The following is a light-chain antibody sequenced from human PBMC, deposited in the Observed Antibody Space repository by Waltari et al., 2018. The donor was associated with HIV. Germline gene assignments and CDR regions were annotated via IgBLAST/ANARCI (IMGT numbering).Light chain of an antibody. CDR3: QQYYSYPPT. CDR1: QGISSY. V-gene: IGKV1-8*01. Sequence: AIRMTQSPSSFSASTGDRVTITCRASQGISSYLAWYQQRPGRAPNLLIYGASSLQSVVPSRISGSGSGTDFTLPISCLQSEDFATYYCQQYYSYPPTFGQGTKVEIK. J-gene: IGKJ1*01. CDR2: GAS.